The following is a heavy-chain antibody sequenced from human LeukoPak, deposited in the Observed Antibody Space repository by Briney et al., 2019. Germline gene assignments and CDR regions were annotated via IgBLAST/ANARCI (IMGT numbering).Heavy chain of an antibody. CDR3: AREGGIARPPYLYYYIDV. Sequence: GASVKVSCKASGYTFNNHDINWVRQAPGRGLEWMGWINTYSANTNYAQEFQDRVIMTTDTSTSTAYMELRSLRPDDTAVYYCAREGGIARPPYLYYYIDVWGKGTTVTVSS. CDR2: INTYSANT. V-gene: IGHV1-18*01. D-gene: IGHD6-6*01. J-gene: IGHJ6*03. CDR1: GYTFNNHD.